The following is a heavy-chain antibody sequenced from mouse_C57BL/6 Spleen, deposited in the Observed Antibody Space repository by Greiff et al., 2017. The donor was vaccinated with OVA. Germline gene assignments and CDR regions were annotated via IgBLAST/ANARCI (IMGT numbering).Heavy chain of an antibody. CDR3: ARVRYYAMDY. CDR1: GYTFTSYW. J-gene: IGHJ4*01. CDR2: IDPSDSYT. Sequence: QVQLQQSGAELVMPGASVKLSCKASGYTFTSYWMHWVKQRPGQGLEWIGEIDPSDSYTNYNQKFKGKSTLTVDKSSSTAYMQLSSLTSEDSAVYYCARVRYYAMDYWGQGTSVTVSS. V-gene: IGHV1-69*01.